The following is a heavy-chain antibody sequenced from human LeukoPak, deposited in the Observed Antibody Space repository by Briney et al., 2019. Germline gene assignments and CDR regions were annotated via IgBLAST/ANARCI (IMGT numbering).Heavy chain of an antibody. V-gene: IGHV3-23*01. Sequence: PGGSLRLSCAASGFTFSSYAMSWVRQAPGKGLEWVSAISGSGGSTYYADSVKGRFTISRDNSKNTLYLQMNSLRAEDTAVYYCAKVEEGCSGGSCYFYAFDIWGQGTIVTVSS. CDR2: ISGSGGST. J-gene: IGHJ3*02. CDR1: GFTFSSYA. CDR3: AKVEEGCSGGSCYFYAFDI. D-gene: IGHD2-15*01.